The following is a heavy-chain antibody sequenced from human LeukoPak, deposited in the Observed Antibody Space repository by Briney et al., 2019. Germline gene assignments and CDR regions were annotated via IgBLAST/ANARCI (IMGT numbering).Heavy chain of an antibody. CDR3: ARASYYSSGWVY. CDR1: GFTFSSYA. J-gene: IGHJ4*02. D-gene: IGHD6-19*01. V-gene: IGHV3-23*01. Sequence: GSLRLSCAASGFTFSSYAMSWVRQAPGKGLEWVSAISGSGGSTYYADSVKGRFTISRDNSKNTLYLQMNSLRAEDTAVYYCARASYYSSGWVYWGQGTLVTVSS. CDR2: ISGSGGST.